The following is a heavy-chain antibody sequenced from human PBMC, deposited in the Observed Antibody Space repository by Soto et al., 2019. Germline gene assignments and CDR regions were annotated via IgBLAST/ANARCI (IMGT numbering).Heavy chain of an antibody. J-gene: IGHJ4*02. Sequence: EVQLVESGGGLVQPGGSLRLSCAASGFTFSSYSMNWVRQAPGKGLEWVSYISSSRTIYYADSVKGRFTISRDNAKNSLYLQMNSLRDEDTPVYFCASGYYYDSSGYPIPIPAGVFDYWGQGTLVTVSS. CDR1: GFTFSSYS. V-gene: IGHV3-48*02. CDR3: ASGYYYDSSGYPIPIPAGVFDY. D-gene: IGHD3-22*01. CDR2: ISSSRTI.